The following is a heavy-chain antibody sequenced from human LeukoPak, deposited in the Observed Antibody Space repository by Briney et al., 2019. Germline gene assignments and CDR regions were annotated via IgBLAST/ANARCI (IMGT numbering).Heavy chain of an antibody. CDR2: ISGSGGST. Sequence: GGSLRLSCAASGFTFSSYAMSWVRQAPGKGLEWVSAISGSGGSTYYADSVKGRFTISRDNSKNTLYLQMNSLRAEDTAVYYCAKSYCSGGSCYPGGAFDIWGQGTMVTVSS. CDR1: GFTFSSYA. V-gene: IGHV3-23*01. CDR3: AKSYCSGGSCYPGGAFDI. J-gene: IGHJ3*02. D-gene: IGHD2-15*01.